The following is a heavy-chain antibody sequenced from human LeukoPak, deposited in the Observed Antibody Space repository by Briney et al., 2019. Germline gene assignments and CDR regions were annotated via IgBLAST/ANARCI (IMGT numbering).Heavy chain of an antibody. CDR3: AREGTAMVTSGNWFDP. J-gene: IGHJ5*02. D-gene: IGHD5-18*01. CDR2: INHSGST. Sequence: PSATLSLTCAAYGGSFSGYYWSWIRQPPGKGLEWIGEINHSGSTNYNPSLKSRVTISVDTSKNQFSLKLSSVTAADTAVYYCAREGTAMVTSGNWFDPWGQGTLVTVSS. CDR1: GGSFSGYY. V-gene: IGHV4-34*01.